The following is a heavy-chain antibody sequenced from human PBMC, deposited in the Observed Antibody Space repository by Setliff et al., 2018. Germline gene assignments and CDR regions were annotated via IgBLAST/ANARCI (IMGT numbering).Heavy chain of an antibody. V-gene: IGHV3-74*01. CDR2: IKSDGSST. D-gene: IGHD3-16*01. J-gene: IGHJ3*02. CDR3: ALFGDRDTFDT. CDR1: GFTFSSFW. Sequence: PGGSLSLSCAASGFTFSSFWMHWVRQAPGKGLVWVSRIKSDGSSTTYADSVKGRFTISRDNAKNTLYLQMNGLRAEDTAFYHCALFGDRDTFDTWGQGTRVTVSS.